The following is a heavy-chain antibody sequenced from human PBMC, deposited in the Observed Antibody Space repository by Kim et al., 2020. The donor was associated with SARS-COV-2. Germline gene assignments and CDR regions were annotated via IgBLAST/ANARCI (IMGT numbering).Heavy chain of an antibody. V-gene: IGHV4-39*01. J-gene: IGHJ4*02. CDR2: IFYTGTT. CDR3: ARKARGSREFEY. CDR1: GGSISSFSYC. D-gene: IGHD2-2*01. Sequence: SETLSLTCTVSGGSISSFSYCWGWIRQPPGKGLEWIGNIFYTGTTYYSPSLKSRVTISVDTSKNQFSLRLSSVSAADTAVYFCARKARGSREFEYWGQGALGTVSS.